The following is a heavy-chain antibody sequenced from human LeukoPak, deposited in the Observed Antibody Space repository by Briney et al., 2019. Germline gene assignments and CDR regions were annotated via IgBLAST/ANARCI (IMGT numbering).Heavy chain of an antibody. J-gene: IGHJ5*02. CDR2: IYYSGST. D-gene: IGHD3-3*01. CDR3: ARTYYDFWSGYYWGNWFDP. Sequence: SETLSLTCTVSGGSISSYYWSWIRQPPGKGLEWIGFIYYSGSTNYNPSLKSRVTISVDTSKNQFSLKLSSVTAADTAVYYCARTYYDFWSGYYWGNWFDPWGQGTLVTVSS. V-gene: IGHV4-59*01. CDR1: GGSISSYY.